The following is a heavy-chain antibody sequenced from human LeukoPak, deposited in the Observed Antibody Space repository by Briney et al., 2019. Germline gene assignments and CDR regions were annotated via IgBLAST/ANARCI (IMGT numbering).Heavy chain of an antibody. V-gene: IGHV3-23*01. Sequence: PGGSLRLSCAASGFTFSSYAMSWVRQAPGKGLEWVSAISGSGGSTYYADSVKGRFTISRDNSKNTLYLQMNSLRAEDTAVYYCAITIFGVVIGGLDYWGQGTLVTVSS. CDR3: AITIFGVVIGGLDY. J-gene: IGHJ4*02. D-gene: IGHD3-3*01. CDR2: ISGSGGST. CDR1: GFTFSSYA.